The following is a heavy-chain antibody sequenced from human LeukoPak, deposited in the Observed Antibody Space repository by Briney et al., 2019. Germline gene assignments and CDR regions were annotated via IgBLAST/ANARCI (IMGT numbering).Heavy chain of an antibody. D-gene: IGHD5-18*01. Sequence: PGGSLRLSCAASGFTFDDYAMHWVRQAPGKGLEWVSGISWNSGSIGYADSVKGRFTISRDNAKNSLYLQMNSLRAEDTALYYCAKGQSYGYVRNSGYWGQGTLVTVSS. CDR1: GFTFDDYA. CDR2: ISWNSGSI. V-gene: IGHV3-9*01. CDR3: AKGQSYGYVRNSGY. J-gene: IGHJ4*02.